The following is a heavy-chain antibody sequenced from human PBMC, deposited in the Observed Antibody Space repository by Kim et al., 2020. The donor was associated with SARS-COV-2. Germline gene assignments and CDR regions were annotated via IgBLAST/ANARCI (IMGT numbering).Heavy chain of an antibody. D-gene: IGHD3-9*01. CDR1: GYTFTSYA. V-gene: IGHV1-3*01. Sequence: ASVKVSCKASGYTFTSYAMHWVRQAPGQRLEWMGWINAGNGNTKYSQKFQGRVTITRDTSASTAYMELSSLRSEDTAVYYCARGTASRYFDWLLYGDFDYWGQGTLVTVSS. J-gene: IGHJ4*02. CDR2: INAGNGNT. CDR3: ARGTASRYFDWLLYGDFDY.